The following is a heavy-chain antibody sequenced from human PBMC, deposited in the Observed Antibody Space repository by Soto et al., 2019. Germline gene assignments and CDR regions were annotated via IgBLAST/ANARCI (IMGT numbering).Heavy chain of an antibody. Sequence: QVQLRESGPGLVEASGTLSLTCEVSTGSISSGNWWSWVRQPPGKGLEWIGEIYYTGATNYNPSPESRITTTIYKSKNHFTLSLRSASAADPAVYCCARVFSSGSGWMYYFDFWRQGTLVSVSS. J-gene: IGHJ4*02. CDR1: TGSISSGNW. V-gene: IGHV4-4*01. CDR3: ARVFSSGSGWMYYFDF. D-gene: IGHD6-25*01. CDR2: IYYTGAT.